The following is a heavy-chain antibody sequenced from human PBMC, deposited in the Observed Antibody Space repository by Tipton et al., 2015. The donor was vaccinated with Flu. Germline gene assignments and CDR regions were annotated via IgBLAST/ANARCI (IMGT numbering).Heavy chain of an antibody. CDR3: ARGNGEHDT. CDR1: GYSISSGHY. Sequence: LRLSCAVSGYSISSGHYWGWIRQPPGKGLEWIGSVYHTGTTYYNPSLQSRVTISLDASKNQFSLRLTSLTDADTAIYYCARGNGEHDTWGQGTLVTVSS. J-gene: IGHJ4*02. CDR2: VYHTGTT. V-gene: IGHV4-38-2*01. D-gene: IGHD4-17*01.